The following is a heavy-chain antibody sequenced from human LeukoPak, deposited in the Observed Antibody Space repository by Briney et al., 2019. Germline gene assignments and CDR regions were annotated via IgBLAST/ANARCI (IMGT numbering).Heavy chain of an antibody. V-gene: IGHV3-7*01. CDR1: GFTFSSRDW. CDR2: IKQDGSEK. D-gene: IGHD3-22*01. J-gene: IGHJ4*02. Sequence: PGGSLRLSCAASGFTFSSRDWMTWVRPAPGKGLEWVANIKQDGSEKYYVDSVKGRFTISRDNVKNSVYLQMNSLRAEDTAVYYCARDAHYYDSSGYYLGSEEPYYFDYWGQGTLVTVSS. CDR3: ARDAHYYDSSGYYLGSEEPYYFDY.